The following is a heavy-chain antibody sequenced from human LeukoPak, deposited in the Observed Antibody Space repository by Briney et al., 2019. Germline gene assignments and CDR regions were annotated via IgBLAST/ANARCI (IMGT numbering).Heavy chain of an antibody. CDR3: AGLREGDYYYYMDV. CDR2: IIPIFGTA. CDR1: GGTFSSYA. J-gene: IGHJ6*03. Sequence: ASVKVSCKASGGTFSSYAISWVRQAPGQGLEWMGGIIPIFGTANYAQKFQGRVTITTDESTSTAYMELSSLRSEDTAVYYCAGLREGDYYYYMDVWGEGTTVTVSS. V-gene: IGHV1-69*05.